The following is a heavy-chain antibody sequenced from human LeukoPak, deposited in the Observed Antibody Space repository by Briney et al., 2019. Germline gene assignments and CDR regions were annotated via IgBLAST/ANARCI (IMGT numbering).Heavy chain of an antibody. V-gene: IGHV1-2*02. CDR3: ARDKSIAARPYGMDV. CDR1: GYTFTGYY. J-gene: IGHJ6*02. CDR2: INPNSGGT. Sequence: ASVKVSCKASGYTFTGYYMHWVRQAPGRGLEWMGWINPNSGGTNYAQKFQGRVTMTRDTSISTAYMELSRLRSDDTAVYYCARDKSIAARPYGMDVWGQGTTVTVSS. D-gene: IGHD6-6*01.